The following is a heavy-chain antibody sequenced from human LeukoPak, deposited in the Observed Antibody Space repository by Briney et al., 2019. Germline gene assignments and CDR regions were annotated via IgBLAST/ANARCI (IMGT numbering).Heavy chain of an antibody. CDR1: GGSISSYY. J-gene: IGHJ5*02. CDR3: ARDTAVTMVRGVPGGFDP. V-gene: IGHV4-59*01. D-gene: IGHD3-10*01. Sequence: SETLSLTCTVSGGSISSYYWSWIRQPPGKGLERIGYIYYSGSTNYNPSLKSRVTISVDTSKNQFSLKLSSVTAADTAVYYCARDTAVTMVRGVPGGFDPWGQGALVTVSS. CDR2: IYYSGST.